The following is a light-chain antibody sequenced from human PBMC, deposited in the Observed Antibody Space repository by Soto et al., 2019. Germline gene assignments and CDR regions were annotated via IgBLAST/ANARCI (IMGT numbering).Light chain of an antibody. Sequence: EIVMTQSPATLSVSPGERATLSCRASQSVSSNLAWYQQKPGQAPRLLIYGASTRATGITARFSGSGSGTEFTFTISSLPSEDFAVYFCQQYNNWSPTWTFGQGTKVEIK. CDR1: QSVSSN. CDR3: QQYNNWSPTWT. V-gene: IGKV3-15*01. J-gene: IGKJ1*01. CDR2: GAS.